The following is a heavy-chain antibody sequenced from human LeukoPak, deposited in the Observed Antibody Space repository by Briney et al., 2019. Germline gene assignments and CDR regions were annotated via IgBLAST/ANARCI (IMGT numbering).Heavy chain of an antibody. V-gene: IGHV3-30*02. CDR1: GFTFSSYG. D-gene: IGHD3-10*01. Sequence: PGGSLRLSCAASGFTFSSYGMHWVRQAPGKGLELVAFIRYDGSNKYYADSVKGRFTISRDNSKNTLYLQMNSLRAEDTAVYYCAKPPGTMVRGVIITRDIGLDYWGQGTLVTVSS. J-gene: IGHJ4*02. CDR3: AKPPGTMVRGVIITRDIGLDY. CDR2: IRYDGSNK.